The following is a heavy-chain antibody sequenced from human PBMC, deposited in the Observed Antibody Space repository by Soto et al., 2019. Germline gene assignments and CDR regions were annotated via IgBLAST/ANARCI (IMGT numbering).Heavy chain of an antibody. J-gene: IGHJ4*02. CDR3: AKKGYYPSGKINLFDS. D-gene: IGHD3-10*01. CDR2: VDHSGRT. Sequence: SETLSLTCAVSGYSIYSDYYWGWIRQPPGKGLEWIGSVDHSGRTYYSPSLRSRLTIFIDTSKNQFSLRLTSVTAADTAMYFCAKKGYYPSGKINLFDSWGPGTLVTVSS. V-gene: IGHV4-38-2*01. CDR1: GYSIYSDYY.